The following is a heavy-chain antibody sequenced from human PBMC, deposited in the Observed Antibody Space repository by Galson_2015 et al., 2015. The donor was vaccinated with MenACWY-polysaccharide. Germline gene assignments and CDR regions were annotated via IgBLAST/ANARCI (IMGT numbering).Heavy chain of an antibody. CDR3: ARDYDFWSGYYLH. CDR2: ISSSSSYI. Sequence: SLRLSCAASGFTFGDYAMSWFRQAPGKGLEWVSSISSSSSYIYYADSVKGRFTISRDNAKNSLYLQMNSLRAEDTAVYYCARDYDFWSGYYLHWGQGTLVTVSS. J-gene: IGHJ4*02. D-gene: IGHD3-3*01. CDR1: GFTFGDYA. V-gene: IGHV3-21*01.